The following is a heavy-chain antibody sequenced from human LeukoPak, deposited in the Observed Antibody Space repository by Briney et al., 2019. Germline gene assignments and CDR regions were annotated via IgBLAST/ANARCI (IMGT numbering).Heavy chain of an antibody. CDR3: ARARGYSYGYSDY. J-gene: IGHJ4*02. D-gene: IGHD5-18*01. V-gene: IGHV3-48*01. CDR2: ISSSGSII. CDR1: GFTFSSYS. Sequence: QAGGSLRLSCAASGFTFSSYSMNWVRQAPGKGLEWVSYISSSGSIIDCADSVKGRFTISRDNGKNSLYLQMNSLRAEDTAVYYCARARGYSYGYSDYWGQGTLVTVSS.